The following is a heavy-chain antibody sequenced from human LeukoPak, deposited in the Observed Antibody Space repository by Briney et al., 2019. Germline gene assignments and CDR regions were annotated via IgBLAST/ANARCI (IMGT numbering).Heavy chain of an antibody. J-gene: IGHJ4*02. CDR2: VKQDGSER. D-gene: IGHD6-6*01. CDR1: GFTFSNYW. CDR3: VRWATSFDL. Sequence: GGSLRLSCAASGFTFSNYWMSWVRQAPGKGLEWAADVKQDGSERHYVDSVPGRFTISRDNAKNSLYLQINSLRAEDTAVYYCVRWATSFDLWGQGILVTVSS. V-gene: IGHV3-7*01.